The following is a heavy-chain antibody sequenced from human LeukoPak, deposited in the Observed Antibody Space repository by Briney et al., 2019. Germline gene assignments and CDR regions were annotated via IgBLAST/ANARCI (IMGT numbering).Heavy chain of an antibody. CDR1: GFTVSSNY. V-gene: IGHV3-53*01. J-gene: IGHJ4*02. CDR2: IYSGGTT. CDR3: ARDREGTSNWDC. D-gene: IGHD1-1*01. Sequence: PGGSLRLSCAASGFTVSSNYMNWVRQAPGKGLEWVSIIYSGGTTYYADSVRGRFTISRDSSKNTLYLQMTSLRAEDTAVYFCARDREGTSNWDCWGQGTLVTVSS.